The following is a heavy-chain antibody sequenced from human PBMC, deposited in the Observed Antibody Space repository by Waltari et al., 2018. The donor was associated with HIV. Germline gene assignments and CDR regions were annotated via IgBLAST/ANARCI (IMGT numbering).Heavy chain of an antibody. CDR3: AKDGSPDYYYYYGMDV. CDR2: ISWNSVSI. V-gene: IGHV3-9*01. J-gene: IGHJ6*02. CDR1: GFTFDDYA. Sequence: EVQLVESGGGLVQPGRSLRLSCAASGFTFDDYAMHWVRQAPGKGLGWVSGISWNSVSIGYADSVKGRFTISRDNAKNSLYLQMNSLRAEDTALYYCAKDGSPDYYYYYGMDVWGQGTTVTVSS.